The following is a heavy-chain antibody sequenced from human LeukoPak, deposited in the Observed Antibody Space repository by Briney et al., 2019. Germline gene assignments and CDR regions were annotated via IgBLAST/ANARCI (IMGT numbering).Heavy chain of an antibody. D-gene: IGHD2-8*01. V-gene: IGHV1-18*01. CDR1: GYTFTSYG. Sequence: ASVKASCKASGYTFTSYGISWVRQAPGQGLEWMGWISAYNGNTNYAQKLQGRVTVTTDTSTSTAYMELRSLRSDDAAVYYCARDYPPLHVFFDYWGQGTLVTVSS. J-gene: IGHJ4*02. CDR2: ISAYNGNT. CDR3: ARDYPPLHVFFDY.